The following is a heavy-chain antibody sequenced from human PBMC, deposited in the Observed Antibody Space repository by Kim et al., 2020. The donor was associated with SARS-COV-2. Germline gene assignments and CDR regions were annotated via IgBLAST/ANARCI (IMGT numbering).Heavy chain of an antibody. CDR3: ARDRGVVDSLYYYGMDV. Sequence: ASVKVSCKASGYTFTSYAMNWVRQAPGQGLEWMGWINTNTGNPTYAQGFTGRFVFSLDTSVSTAYLQISSLKAEDTAVYYCARDRGVVDSLYYYGMDVWGQGTTVTVSS. CDR2: INTNTGNP. V-gene: IGHV7-4-1*02. J-gene: IGHJ6*02. CDR1: GYTFTSYA. D-gene: IGHD2-2*01.